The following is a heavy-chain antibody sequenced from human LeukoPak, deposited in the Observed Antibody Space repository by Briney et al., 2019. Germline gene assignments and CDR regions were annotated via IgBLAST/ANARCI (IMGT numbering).Heavy chain of an antibody. D-gene: IGHD5-18*01. CDR3: ARLFAGYSYGFYFEY. CDR1: GYSFTSYW. Sequence: GESLKISCKGSGYSFTSYWIGWLRQMPGKGLEWMGIIYPGDSETRYSPSFQGQVTISADKSISTAYLQWSSLKASDTAMYYCARLFAGYSYGFYFEYWGQGTLVTVSS. V-gene: IGHV5-51*01. J-gene: IGHJ4*02. CDR2: IYPGDSET.